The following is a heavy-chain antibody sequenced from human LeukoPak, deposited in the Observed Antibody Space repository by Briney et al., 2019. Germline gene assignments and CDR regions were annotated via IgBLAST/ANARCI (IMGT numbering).Heavy chain of an antibody. CDR3: ARRSGCSSTYCSNWFDP. V-gene: IGHV4-34*01. Sequence: PSETLSLTCAVYGGSFSGYYWSWIRQPPGKGLEWIGEINHSGSTNYNPSLKSRVTISVDTSKNQFSLKLSSVTAADTAVYYCARRSGCSSTYCSNWFDPWGQGTLVTVSS. CDR1: GGSFSGYY. CDR2: INHSGST. J-gene: IGHJ5*02. D-gene: IGHD2-2*01.